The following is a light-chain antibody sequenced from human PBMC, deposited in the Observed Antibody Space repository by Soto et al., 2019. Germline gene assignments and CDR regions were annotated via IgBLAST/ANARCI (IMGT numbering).Light chain of an antibody. V-gene: IGKV3-15*01. CDR2: GGS. Sequence: EIVMTQSPATLSLSPGERAALSCRASQSINSDLAWYQQKPGQPPRLLVYGGSTRAIGVPARFTGSESGSEFTLTISGLQSEDFAVYYCQQGHNWPLTFGQGTRREI. CDR1: QSINSD. J-gene: IGKJ2*01. CDR3: QQGHNWPLT.